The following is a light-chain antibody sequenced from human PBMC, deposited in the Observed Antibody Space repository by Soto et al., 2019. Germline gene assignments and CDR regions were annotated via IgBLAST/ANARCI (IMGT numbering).Light chain of an antibody. CDR3: QQFSSYPLT. V-gene: IGKV3-15*01. CDR1: QSVRDN. Sequence: EILLTQSPGALSVSTGEVATLSCRASQSVRDNLAWYQQKPGQAPRLLIYRASIRATGIPARFSGSGSGTEFTLTISSLQSEDFAVYYCQQFSSYPLTFGGGTKVDIK. J-gene: IGKJ4*01. CDR2: RAS.